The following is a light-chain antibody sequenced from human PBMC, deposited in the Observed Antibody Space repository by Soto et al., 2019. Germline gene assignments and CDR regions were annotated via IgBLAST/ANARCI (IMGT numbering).Light chain of an antibody. Sequence: EIVLTQSPGTLSLSPGERATLSCRASQSISSSYLAWYQQKPGQAPRLLLYGASSRATGIPDRFSGSGSGTDFTLTISRLEPEDFGVYYCQQYGSSPLFTFGQGTKLEIK. J-gene: IGKJ2*01. CDR3: QQYGSSPLFT. CDR2: GAS. V-gene: IGKV3-20*01. CDR1: QSISSSY.